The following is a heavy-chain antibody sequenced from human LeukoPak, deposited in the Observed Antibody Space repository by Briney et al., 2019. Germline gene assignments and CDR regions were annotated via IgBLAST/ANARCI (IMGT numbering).Heavy chain of an antibody. V-gene: IGHV3-23*01. D-gene: IGHD4-17*01. Sequence: SGGSLRLSCAASGFTFSSYAMSWVRQAPGKGLEWVSAISGSGGSTYYADSVKGRFTISRDISKNTLYLQMNSLRAEDTAVYYCAKDASNYGDHGMYAFDIWGQGTMVTVSS. CDR1: GFTFSSYA. CDR3: AKDASNYGDHGMYAFDI. J-gene: IGHJ3*02. CDR2: ISGSGGST.